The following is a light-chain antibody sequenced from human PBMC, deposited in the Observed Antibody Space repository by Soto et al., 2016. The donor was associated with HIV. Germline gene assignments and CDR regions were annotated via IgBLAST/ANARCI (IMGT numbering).Light chain of an antibody. Sequence: SYELAQPPSVSVAPGQAASISCSADKLGDKYAYWYQQKPGQSPLLVIYQDNKRPSGIPERFSGSNSGNTATLTISGTQAMDEADYYCQAWDTSTVIFGGGTKLTVL. CDR1: KLGDKY. CDR2: QDN. J-gene: IGLJ2*01. V-gene: IGLV3-1*01. CDR3: QAWDTSTVI.